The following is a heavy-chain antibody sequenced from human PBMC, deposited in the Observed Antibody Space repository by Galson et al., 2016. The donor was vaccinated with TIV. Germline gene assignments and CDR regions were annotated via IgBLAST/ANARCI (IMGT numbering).Heavy chain of an antibody. J-gene: IGHJ3*01. CDR1: GFSFRNYV. V-gene: IGHV3-23*01. CDR3: AKVGKSGDYSWDAFDV. D-gene: IGHD1-26*01. Sequence: SLRLSCAASGFSFRNYVMSWVRLAPGKGLEWVSSISLSGAYTYYADSVKGRFTISRDNSKYTLFLHLNSLRAEDTAISFCAKVGKSGDYSWDAFDVWGQGTVVTVSS. CDR2: ISLSGAYT.